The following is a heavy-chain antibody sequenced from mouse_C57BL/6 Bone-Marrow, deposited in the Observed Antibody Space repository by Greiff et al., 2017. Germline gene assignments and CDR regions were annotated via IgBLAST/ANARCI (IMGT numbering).Heavy chain of an antibody. CDR3: ARSTMAHFDY. V-gene: IGHV1-64*01. J-gene: IGHJ2*01. Sequence: QVQLQQPGAELVKPGASVKLSCKASGYTFTSYWLHWVKQRPGQGLEWIGMIHPNSGSTNYNEKFKSKATLTVDKSSSTAYMQLSSLTSEDSAVYYCARSTMAHFDYWGKGTTLTVSS. CDR1: GYTFTSYW. CDR2: IHPNSGST. D-gene: IGHD2-1*01.